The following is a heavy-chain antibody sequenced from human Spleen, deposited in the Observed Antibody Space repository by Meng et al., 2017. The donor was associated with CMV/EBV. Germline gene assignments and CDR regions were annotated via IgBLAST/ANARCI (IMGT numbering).Heavy chain of an antibody. V-gene: IGHV3-30*02. Sequence: GESLKISCAASGFTFSSYGMHWVRQAPGKGLEWVAFIRYDGSNKYYADSVKGRFTISRDNSKNTLYLQLNSLRAEDTAVYYCARDIMSSWSYYGMDVWGRGTTVTVSS. CDR3: ARDIMSSWSYYGMDV. D-gene: IGHD6-13*01. J-gene: IGHJ6*02. CDR2: IRYDGSNK. CDR1: GFTFSSYG.